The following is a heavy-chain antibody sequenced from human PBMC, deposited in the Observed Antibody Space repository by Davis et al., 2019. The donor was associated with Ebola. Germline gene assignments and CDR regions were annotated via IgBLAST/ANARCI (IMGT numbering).Heavy chain of an antibody. Sequence: GSLRLSCAASGFTFSDHDMTWIRPAPGQGLEFVSHISMSGSSIYYSDSAKGRFTISRDNAKNSVYLQMNSLRAEDTAVYYCARAHFDTLTYFYGLDVWGKGTMVTVSS. V-gene: IGHV3-11*01. J-gene: IGHJ6*04. D-gene: IGHD3-9*01. CDR2: ISMSGSSI. CDR3: ARAHFDTLTYFYGLDV. CDR1: GFTFSDHD.